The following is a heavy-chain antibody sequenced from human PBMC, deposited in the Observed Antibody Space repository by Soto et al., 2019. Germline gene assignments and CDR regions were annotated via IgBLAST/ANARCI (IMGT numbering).Heavy chain of an antibody. J-gene: IGHJ6*02. CDR3: ASEWTVGLKDGRDYYYGMDV. Sequence: QVQLQESGPGLVKPSQTLSLTCTVSGGSISSGGYYWSWIRQHPGNGLEWIGYIYYSGSTYYNPSLKSRVTISVDTSKNQFSLKLSSVTAADTAVYYCASEWTVGLKDGRDYYYGMDVWGQGTTVTVSS. V-gene: IGHV4-31*03. CDR2: IYYSGST. CDR1: GGSISSGGYY. D-gene: IGHD1-26*01.